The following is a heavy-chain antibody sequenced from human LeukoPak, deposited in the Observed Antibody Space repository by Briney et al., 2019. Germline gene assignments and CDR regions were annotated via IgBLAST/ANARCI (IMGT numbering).Heavy chain of an antibody. V-gene: IGHV7-4-1*02. CDR3: ARDNYGAEEGIGSSLVWLDP. CDR1: GYTFTSYY. J-gene: IGHJ5*02. D-gene: IGHD4-11*01. CDR2: IDTSTGKP. Sequence: ASVKVSCKASGYTFTSYYMHWVRQAPGQGLEWMGWIDTSTGKPTYAQGFTEQFVFSLDASDSTAYLQISSLKAEDTAVYYCARDNYGAEEGIGSSLVWLDPWGQGTRVTVSS.